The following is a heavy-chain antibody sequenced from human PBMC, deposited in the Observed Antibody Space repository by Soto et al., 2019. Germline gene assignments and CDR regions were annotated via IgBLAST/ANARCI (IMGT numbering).Heavy chain of an antibody. J-gene: IGHJ4*02. D-gene: IGHD6-13*01. CDR1: GGSISSTSW. V-gene: IGHV4-4*02. CDR2: IYHSGTT. Sequence: QVQLQESGPGLVKPSGTLSLTCAVSGGSISSTSWWTWVRQSPGRGLEWIREIYHSGTTNYSPSLKSRVNIAVDMSTNHFSLTMISVTAAATAVYYCAFPATADFDYWGKGILVTVSS. CDR3: AFPATADFDY.